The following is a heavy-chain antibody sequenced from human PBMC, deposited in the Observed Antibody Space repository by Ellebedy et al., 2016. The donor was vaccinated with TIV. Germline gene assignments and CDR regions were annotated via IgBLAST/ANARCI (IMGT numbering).Heavy chain of an antibody. CDR2: ISYDGSNK. D-gene: IGHD3-9*01. Sequence: GGSLRLSXAASGFTFSSYAMHWVRQAPGKGLEWVAVISYDGSNKYYADSVKGRFTISRDNSKNTLYLQMNSLRAEDTAVYYCARDQTDSILIRGGWFDPWGQGTLVTVSS. V-gene: IGHV3-30*04. CDR3: ARDQTDSILIRGGWFDP. CDR1: GFTFSSYA. J-gene: IGHJ5*02.